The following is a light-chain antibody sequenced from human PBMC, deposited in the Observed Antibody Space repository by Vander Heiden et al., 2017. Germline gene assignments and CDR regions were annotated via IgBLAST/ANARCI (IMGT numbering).Light chain of an antibody. V-gene: IGKV4-1*01. J-gene: IGKJ5*01. CDR3: QQYYTTLT. CDR2: GAS. Sequence: DILITQSPDLLAVSLGGRATHHHKASQRVLYSYNNKNYVAWYRQKRGQPPELLIYGASTRESGVPERFGGSGSGTDFTLTSSSQQAEDVAVYCCQQYYTTLTFGQGTRLEIK. CDR1: QRVLYSYNNKNY.